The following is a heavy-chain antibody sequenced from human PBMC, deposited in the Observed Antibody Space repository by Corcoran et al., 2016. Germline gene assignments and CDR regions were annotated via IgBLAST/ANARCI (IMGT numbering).Heavy chain of an antibody. CDR1: GGSISSSSYY. J-gene: IGHJ6*02. Sequence: QLQLQESGPGLVKPSETLSLTCTVSGGSISSSSYYWGWIRQPPGKGLEWIGSIYYSGSTYYNPSLKSRVTISVDTSKNQFSRKLSSVTAADTAVYYLARNPRYSSSWYVPHYYCYGMDVWGQGTTVTVSS. CDR3: ARNPRYSSSWYVPHYYCYGMDV. D-gene: IGHD6-13*01. V-gene: IGHV4-39*07. CDR2: IYYSGST.